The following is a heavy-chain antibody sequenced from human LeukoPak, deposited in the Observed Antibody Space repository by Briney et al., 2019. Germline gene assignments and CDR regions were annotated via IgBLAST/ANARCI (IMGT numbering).Heavy chain of an antibody. J-gene: IGHJ3*02. CDR1: GGSISSGSYY. CDR3: ARDAGLGAFDI. Sequence: TSETLSLTCTVSGGSISSGSYYWSWIRQPAGKGLEWIGRIYTSGSTNYNPSLKSRVTISVDTSKNQFSLKLSSVTAADTAVYYCARDAGLGAFDIWGQGTMVTVSS. V-gene: IGHV4-61*02. D-gene: IGHD3-10*01. CDR2: IYTSGST.